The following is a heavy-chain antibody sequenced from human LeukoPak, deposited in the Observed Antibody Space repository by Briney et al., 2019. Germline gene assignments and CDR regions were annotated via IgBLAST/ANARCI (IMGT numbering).Heavy chain of an antibody. V-gene: IGHV3-21*01. CDR2: ISSSSSYI. J-gene: IGHJ4*02. D-gene: IGHD5-12*01. CDR1: GFTFSSYN. CDR3: ARDFGYGDY. Sequence: GGSLRLSCAASGFTFSSYNMNWVRQAPGKGLEWVSSISSSSSYIYYADSVEGRFTISRDNAKNSLYLQMNSLRAEDTVVYYCARDFGYGDYWGQGTLVTVSS.